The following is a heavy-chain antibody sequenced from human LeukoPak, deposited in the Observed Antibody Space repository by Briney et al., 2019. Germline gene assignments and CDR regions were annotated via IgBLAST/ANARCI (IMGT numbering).Heavy chain of an antibody. CDR2: ISGSGGTT. J-gene: IGHJ5*02. Sequence: GASLRLSCAASGFTFNNYAMNWVRQAPGNGLEWVSRISGSGGTTYYADSVKGRFTISRDNSKNTLYLQMNSLRVEDTAVYYCAKAGSVLGATDWFDPWGQGTLVTVSS. D-gene: IGHD1-26*01. CDR1: GFTFNNYA. CDR3: AKAGSVLGATDWFDP. V-gene: IGHV3-23*01.